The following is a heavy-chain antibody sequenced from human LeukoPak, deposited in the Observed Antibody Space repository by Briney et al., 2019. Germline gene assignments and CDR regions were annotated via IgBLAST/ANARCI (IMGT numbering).Heavy chain of an antibody. V-gene: IGHV3-21*01. CDR3: ARGGKGYYYYYMDV. D-gene: IGHD4-23*01. CDR1: GFTFSSYS. CDR2: ISSSSSYI. J-gene: IGHJ6*03. Sequence: GGSLRLSCAASGFTFSSYSMNWVRQAPGKGLEWVSSISSSSSYIYYADSVKGRFTISRDNSKNTLYLQMNSLRAEDTAVYYCARGGKGYYYYYMDVWGKGTTVTVSS.